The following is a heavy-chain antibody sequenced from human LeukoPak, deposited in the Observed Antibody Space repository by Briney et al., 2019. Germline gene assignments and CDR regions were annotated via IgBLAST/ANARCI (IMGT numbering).Heavy chain of an antibody. V-gene: IGHV3-21*01. Sequence: GGSLRLSCAASGFTFNTYNMNWVRQAPGKGLEWVSSIGSSKTDIYYADSVRGRFTISRDNVKNSLYLQMNSLRAEDTAVYYCVREGRSISVWCSGGSCYDFDYWGQGTLVTVSS. CDR3: VREGRSISVWCSGGSCYDFDY. CDR2: IGSSKTDI. D-gene: IGHD2-15*01. CDR1: GFTFNTYN. J-gene: IGHJ4*02.